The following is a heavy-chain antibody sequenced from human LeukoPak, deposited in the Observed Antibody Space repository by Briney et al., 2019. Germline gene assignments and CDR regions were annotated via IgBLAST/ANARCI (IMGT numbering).Heavy chain of an antibody. CDR3: ARNPAGIGDY. CDR2: ISSDSKII. D-gene: IGHD1-26*01. V-gene: IGHV3-48*02. CDR1: GFTFTTYN. Sequence: GGSLRLSCAASGFTFTTYNMNWVRQAPGKGLEWVSFISSDSKIIYYADSVKGRLTVSRDNAKNSLYLQMNSLTDEDTAVYYCARNPAGIGDYWGQGTLVTVSS. J-gene: IGHJ4*02.